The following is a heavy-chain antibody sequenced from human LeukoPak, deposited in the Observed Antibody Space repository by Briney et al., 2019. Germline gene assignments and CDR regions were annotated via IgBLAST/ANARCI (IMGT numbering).Heavy chain of an antibody. D-gene: IGHD5-18*01. Sequence: GGSLRLSCAASGFTFSSYSMNWVRQAPGKGLEWVSSISSSSSYIYYADSVKGRFTISRDNAKNPLYLQMNSLRAEDTAVYYCARDLRSYGFREDDAFDIWGQGTMVTVSS. CDR1: GFTFSSYS. J-gene: IGHJ3*02. CDR2: ISSSSSYI. V-gene: IGHV3-21*01. CDR3: ARDLRSYGFREDDAFDI.